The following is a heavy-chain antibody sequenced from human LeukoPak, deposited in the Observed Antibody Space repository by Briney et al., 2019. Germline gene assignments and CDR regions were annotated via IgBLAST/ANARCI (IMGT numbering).Heavy chain of an antibody. CDR1: GFTFSSYA. J-gene: IGHJ4*02. D-gene: IGHD7-27*01. V-gene: IGHV3-23*01. Sequence: PGGSLRLSCAASGFTFSSYAMSWVRQAPGKGLEWVSAISGSGGSTYYADSVKGRFTISRDNSMNTLYLQVNSLRAEDTAVYYCAPRFSYFDYWGQGTLVTVSS. CDR3: APRFSYFDY. CDR2: ISGSGGST.